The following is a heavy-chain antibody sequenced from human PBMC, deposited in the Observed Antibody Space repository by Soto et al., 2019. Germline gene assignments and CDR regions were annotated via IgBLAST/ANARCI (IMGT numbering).Heavy chain of an antibody. CDR2: IYSGGAT. CDR1: GVSVSTSD. V-gene: IGHV3-53*01. J-gene: IGHJ5*02. D-gene: IGHD3-10*01. Sequence: GGSLRLSCAAAGVSVSTSDISWGRHAPGKGMEWVSVIYSGGATHYAVAVKGRLIISRDKSKNTVDLQMNSLRAEDTAVYYCAKVGPYASGSYMFRYHWFRPWGPGT. CDR3: AKVGPYASGSYMFRYHWFRP.